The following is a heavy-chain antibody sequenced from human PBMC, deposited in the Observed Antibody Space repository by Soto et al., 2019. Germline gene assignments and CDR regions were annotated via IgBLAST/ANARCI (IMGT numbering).Heavy chain of an antibody. D-gene: IGHD3-10*01. CDR2: ISGSGGST. CDR3: ASQELLWFGELYKASYGMDV. Sequence: GGSLRLSCAASGFTFSSYAMSWVRQAPGKGLEWVSAISGSGGSTYYADSVKGRFTISRDNSKNTLYLQMNSLRAEDTAVYYCASQELLWFGELYKASYGMDVWGQGTTVTVSS. V-gene: IGHV3-23*01. J-gene: IGHJ6*02. CDR1: GFTFSSYA.